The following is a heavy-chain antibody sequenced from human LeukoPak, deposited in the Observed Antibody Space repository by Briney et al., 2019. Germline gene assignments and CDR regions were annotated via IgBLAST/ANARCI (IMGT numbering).Heavy chain of an antibody. V-gene: IGHV4-59*01. J-gene: IGHJ5*02. D-gene: IGHD3-3*01. CDR2: IYYSGST. CDR3: ARGDYDFWSGYSESWFDP. Sequence: SETLSLTCTVSGGSISSYYWSWIRQPPGKGLEWIGYIYYSGSTNYNPSLKSRVTISVDTSKNQFSLKLSSVTAADTAVYYCARGDYDFWSGYSESWFDPWGQGTLVTVSS. CDR1: GGSISSYY.